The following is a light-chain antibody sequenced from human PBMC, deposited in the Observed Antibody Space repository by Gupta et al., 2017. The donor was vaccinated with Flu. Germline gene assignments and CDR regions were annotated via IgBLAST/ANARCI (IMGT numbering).Light chain of an antibody. CDR1: QSLLYSSNNKNC. CDR3: QQDDSTPWT. J-gene: IGKJ1*01. CDR2: WAS. Sequence: DIVMTRSPDSLAVSLGERATINCRSSQSLLYSSNNKNCLAWYQQKPGQPPKLLIYWASTRESGVPDRFSGSGSGTDFTLTISSLHAEDVAVYYCQQDDSTPWTFGQGTKVEIK. V-gene: IGKV4-1*01.